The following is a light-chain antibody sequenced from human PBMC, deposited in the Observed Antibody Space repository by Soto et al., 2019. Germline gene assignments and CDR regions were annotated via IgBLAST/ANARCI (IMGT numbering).Light chain of an antibody. CDR1: QSLVNGAGNTY. CDR3: MQGTHWPPYT. CDR2: KVS. V-gene: IGKV2-30*01. Sequence: DVVLTQSPLSLTVTLGQPASISCRSSQSLVNGAGNTYLNWFHQRPGQSPRRLIYKVSNRDTVVPDRFSGSGSGTDFTLNIIRVEAEDIGVYYCMQGTHWPPYTFGQGTKLEIK. J-gene: IGKJ2*01.